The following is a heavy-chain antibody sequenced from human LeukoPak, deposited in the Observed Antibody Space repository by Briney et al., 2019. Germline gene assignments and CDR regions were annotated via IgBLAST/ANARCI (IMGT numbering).Heavy chain of an antibody. V-gene: IGHV3-15*01. J-gene: IGHJ4*02. Sequence: PGGSLRLSCAASGFTFSNAWMTWVRQAPGKGLEWVGRIKTKTGGGATDYAAPVKGRFTISRDDSKKTLYLQMNSLRAEDTAVYYCARHSAGYTTFFDYWGQGTLVTVSS. CDR1: GFTFSNAW. CDR2: IKTKTGGGAT. D-gene: IGHD5-24*01. CDR3: ARHSAGYTTFFDY.